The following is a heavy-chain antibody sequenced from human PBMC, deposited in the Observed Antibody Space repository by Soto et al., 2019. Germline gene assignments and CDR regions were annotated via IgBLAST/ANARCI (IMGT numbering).Heavy chain of an antibody. J-gene: IGHJ4*02. V-gene: IGHV4-31*03. CDR3: AREQRVNYDSSGYYPAY. CDR2: IYYSGST. Sequence: SETLSLTCTFSVGSISSGGYYWSWIRQHPWKGLEWIGYIYYSGSTYYNPSLKSRVTISVDTSKNQFSLKLSSVTAADTAVYYCAREQRVNYDSSGYYPAYWGQGTLVTVSS. CDR1: VGSISSGGYY. D-gene: IGHD3-22*01.